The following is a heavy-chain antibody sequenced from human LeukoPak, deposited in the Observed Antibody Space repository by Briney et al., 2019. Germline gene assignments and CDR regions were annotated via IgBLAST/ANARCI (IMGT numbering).Heavy chain of an antibody. Sequence: GGSLRLSCSASGFTFISYAMHWVRQAPGKGLEYVSAISSNGGSTYYADSVKGRFTISRDNSKNTLYLQMNSLRAEDTAVYYCAKDSPDYRHFDYWGQGTLVTVSS. V-gene: IGHV3-64*04. CDR3: AKDSPDYRHFDY. CDR2: ISSNGGST. CDR1: GFTFISYA. D-gene: IGHD4-11*01. J-gene: IGHJ4*02.